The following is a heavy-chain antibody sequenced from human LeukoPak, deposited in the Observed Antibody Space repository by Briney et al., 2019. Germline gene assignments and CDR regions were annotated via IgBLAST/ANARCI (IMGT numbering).Heavy chain of an antibody. CDR3: AKPEGYCSSTSCYNSLYYYYYYMDV. CDR2: ISGSGSST. J-gene: IGHJ6*03. V-gene: IGHV3-23*01. D-gene: IGHD2-2*02. CDR1: GFTFNSYA. Sequence: GGSLRLSCAASGFTFNSYAMNWVRQAPGKGLEWVSVISGSGSSTYYADSVKGRFTISRDNSKNTLYLQMNSLGAEDTAVYYCAKPEGYCSSTSCYNSLYYYYYYMDVWGKGTTVTVSS.